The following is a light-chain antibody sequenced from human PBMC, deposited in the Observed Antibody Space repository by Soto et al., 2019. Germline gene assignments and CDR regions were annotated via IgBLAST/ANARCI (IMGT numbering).Light chain of an antibody. V-gene: IGKV3-20*01. Sequence: EILLTQSPGTLSLSPGERATLSCRASQSVRNSYLAWYQQKPGQAPRLLIHGASGRATGIPDRFSGSGSGTDFTLTISRLEPEDCPVYYCKRYGSSPYTVGEGTKLEI. CDR2: GAS. CDR3: KRYGSSPYT. CDR1: QSVRNSY. J-gene: IGKJ2*01.